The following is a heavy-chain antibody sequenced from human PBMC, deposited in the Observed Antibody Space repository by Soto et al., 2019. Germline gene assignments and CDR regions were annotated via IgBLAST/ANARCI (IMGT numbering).Heavy chain of an antibody. J-gene: IGHJ4*02. V-gene: IGHV4-39*01. Sequence: SETLSLTCTVTGDSISSRSYYWGWIRQPPGKGLEWIGSIYYSGSTYNNPSLRSRVSMSIDTSKDQFSLKLKSVTAADTALYFCARQRNSVVTQAYFDVSGTGSLVPVFS. CDR3: ARQRNSVVTQAYFDV. CDR1: GDSISSRSYY. CDR2: IYYSGST. D-gene: IGHD2-21*02.